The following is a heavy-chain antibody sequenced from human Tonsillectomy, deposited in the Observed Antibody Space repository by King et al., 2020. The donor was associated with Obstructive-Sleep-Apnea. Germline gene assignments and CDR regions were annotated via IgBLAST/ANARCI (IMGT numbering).Heavy chain of an antibody. D-gene: IGHD3-9*01. CDR2: IYYSGST. Sequence: QVQLQESGPGLVKPSETLSLTCTVSGGSISSYYWSWIRQPPGKGLECIGYIYYSGSTNYNPSLKSRVTISVDTSKNQFSLKLSSVTAADTAVYYCARAPDILPGSGYFDLWGRGTLVTVSS. CDR1: GGSISSYY. V-gene: IGHV4-59*01. J-gene: IGHJ2*01. CDR3: ARAPDILPGSGYFDL.